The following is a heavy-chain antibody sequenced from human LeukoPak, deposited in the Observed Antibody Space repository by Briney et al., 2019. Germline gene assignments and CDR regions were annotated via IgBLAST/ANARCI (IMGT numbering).Heavy chain of an antibody. CDR2: TSYDGSDE. CDR1: GFTFSTYA. J-gene: IGHJ3*01. D-gene: IGHD1-26*01. V-gene: IGHV3-30-3*01. CDR3: AKGLGIFNGQPFDV. Sequence: GGSLRLSCAASGFTFSTYAMHWVRQTPGRGLEWVAITSYDGSDEHYTDSVKGRFTISRDNSMNTLYLQMNGLRADDTALYYCAKGLGIFNGQPFDVWGQGTMVTVSS.